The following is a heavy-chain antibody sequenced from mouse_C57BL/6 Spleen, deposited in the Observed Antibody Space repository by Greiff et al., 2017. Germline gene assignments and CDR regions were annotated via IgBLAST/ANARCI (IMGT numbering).Heavy chain of an antibody. CDR3: AREKGYDPLFAY. J-gene: IGHJ3*01. D-gene: IGHD2-3*01. CDR1: GFTFSSYA. CDR2: ISDGGSYT. Sequence: DVMLVESGGGLVKPGGSLKLSCAASGFTFSSYAMSWVRQTPEKRLEWVATISDGGSYTYYPDNVKGRFTISRDNAKNNLYLQMSHLKSEDTAMYYCAREKGYDPLFAYWGQGTLVTVSA. V-gene: IGHV5-4*01.